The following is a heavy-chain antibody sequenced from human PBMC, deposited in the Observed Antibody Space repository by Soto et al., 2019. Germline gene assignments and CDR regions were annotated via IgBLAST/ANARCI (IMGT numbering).Heavy chain of an antibody. Sequence: KVSCKVFGHTLSESSMHWVRQAPGQGLAWVGGFDREDAETSYAQKLQGRVTLTTDTSTSTAYMELRSLRSDATVVYYCARVSYDYYSYYGMDVWGQGTTVTVSS. CDR2: FDREDAET. CDR3: ARVSYDYYSYYGMDV. D-gene: IGHD1-26*01. V-gene: IGHV1-24*01. CDR1: GHTLSESS. J-gene: IGHJ6*02.